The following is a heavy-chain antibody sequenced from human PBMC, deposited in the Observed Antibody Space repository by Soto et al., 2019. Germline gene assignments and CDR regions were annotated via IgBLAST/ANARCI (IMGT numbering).Heavy chain of an antibody. Sequence: DVQLVESGGGLIQPGESLRLSCAAFGLTVSGKKYVAWVRQAPGKGMEWVSALYDVDGSFYADSVKGRFTTSRDSSKTTVYLQMNGLRPDDTVVYYCASWHERKHAYDAWGQGTTVTVSS. CDR1: GLTVSGKKY. D-gene: IGHD1-1*01. CDR3: ASWHERKHAYDA. J-gene: IGHJ3*01. V-gene: IGHV3-53*01. CDR2: LYDVDGS.